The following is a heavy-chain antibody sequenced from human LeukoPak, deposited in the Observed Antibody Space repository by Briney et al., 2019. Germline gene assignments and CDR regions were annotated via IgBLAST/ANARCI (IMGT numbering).Heavy chain of an antibody. CDR2: INHSGST. Sequence: SETLSLTCAVYGGSFSGYYWSWIRQPPGEGLEWIGEINHSGSTNYNPSLKSRVTISVDTSKNQFSLKLSSVTAADTAVYYCARVSKLRWYYYYYMDVWGKGTTVTVSS. D-gene: IGHD2-15*01. V-gene: IGHV4-34*01. CDR3: ARVSKLRWYYYYYMDV. CDR1: GGSFSGYY. J-gene: IGHJ6*03.